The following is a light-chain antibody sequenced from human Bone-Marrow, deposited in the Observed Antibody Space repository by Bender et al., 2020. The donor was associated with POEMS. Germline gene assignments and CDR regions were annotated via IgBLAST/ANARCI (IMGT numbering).Light chain of an antibody. V-gene: IGLV4-69*01. CDR3: QTWGTGFWV. J-gene: IGLJ3*02. Sequence: QLALTQSPSASASLGASVKLTCTLSSGHSNNAIAWHQQQPEKGPRFLMKVTSDGSHTKGDGIPDRFSGSTSGADHYLTISSLQSEDEADYYCQTWGTGFWVFGGGTKLTVL. CDR1: SGHSNNA. CDR2: VTSDGSH.